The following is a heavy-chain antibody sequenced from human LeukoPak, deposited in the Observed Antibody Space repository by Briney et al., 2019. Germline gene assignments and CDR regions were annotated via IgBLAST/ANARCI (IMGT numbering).Heavy chain of an antibody. CDR2: ISHDGNNE. CDR3: AKDPSLRVTLPV. CDR1: GFTFSNYG. Sequence: PGGSLRLSCAASGFTFSNYGLHWVRQAPGKGLEWVTLISHDGNNEYYADSVKGRFATSRDDSKNTLYLQMNRLRAEDTAVYYCAKDPSLRVTLPVWGQGTLVTVSS. D-gene: IGHD2-21*02. V-gene: IGHV3-30*18. J-gene: IGHJ4*02.